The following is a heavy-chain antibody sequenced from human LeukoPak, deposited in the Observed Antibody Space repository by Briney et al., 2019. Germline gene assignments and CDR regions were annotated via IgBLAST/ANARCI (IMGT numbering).Heavy chain of an antibody. Sequence: SETLSLTCTVSGGSISSGGYYWSWIRQHPGKGLEWIGYIYYSGSTYYNPSLKSRVTISVDTSKNQFSLKLSSVTAADTAVYHCARALSGWFDPWGQGTLVTVSS. D-gene: IGHD3-16*01. CDR2: IYYSGST. V-gene: IGHV4-31*03. CDR3: ARALSGWFDP. CDR1: GGSISSGGYY. J-gene: IGHJ5*02.